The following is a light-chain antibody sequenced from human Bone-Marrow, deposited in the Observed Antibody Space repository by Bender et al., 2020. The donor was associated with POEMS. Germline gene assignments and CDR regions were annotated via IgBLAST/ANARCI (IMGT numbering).Light chain of an antibody. CDR3: SSYTNRTTL. J-gene: IGLJ3*02. Sequence: QSVLTQPPSVSEAPRQRVTISCSGSSSNIGNNAVNWYQQLPGEPPKLLVYYDDLLPSGVSDRFSGSKSGSSASLAISGLQAEDEADYYCSSYTNRTTLFGGGTKVTVL. CDR1: SSNIGNNA. V-gene: IGLV1-36*01. CDR2: YDD.